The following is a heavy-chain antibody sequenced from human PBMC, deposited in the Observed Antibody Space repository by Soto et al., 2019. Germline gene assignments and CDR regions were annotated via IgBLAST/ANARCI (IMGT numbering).Heavy chain of an antibody. D-gene: IGHD3-22*01. J-gene: IGHJ4*02. CDR2: RDPSDSYT. Sequence: GESLKISCRGSGYSFTSYWINWVRQMPGKGLEWMGGRDPSDSYTNYSPSFQGHVTISVDKSISTAYLQWSSLKASDTAMYYCARRRYSSGSPFDYWGQGTQVTVSS. V-gene: IGHV5-10-1*01. CDR1: GYSFTSYW. CDR3: ARRRYSSGSPFDY.